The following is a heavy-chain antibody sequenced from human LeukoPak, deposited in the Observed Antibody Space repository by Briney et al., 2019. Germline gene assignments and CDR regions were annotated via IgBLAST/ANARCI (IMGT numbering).Heavy chain of an antibody. J-gene: IGHJ4*02. CDR2: IYHSGST. CDR1: GGSISSSNW. CDR3: ARERQGVLLWFGESDY. Sequence: SETLSLTCAVSGGSISSSNWWSWVRQPPGKGLEWIGEIYHSGSTNYNPSLKSRVTISVDKSKNQFSLKLSSVTAADTAVYYCARERQGVLLWFGESDYWGQGTLVTVSS. D-gene: IGHD3-10*01. V-gene: IGHV4-4*02.